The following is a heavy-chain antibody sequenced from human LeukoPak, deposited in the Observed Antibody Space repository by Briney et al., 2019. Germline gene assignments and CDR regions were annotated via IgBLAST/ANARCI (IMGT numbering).Heavy chain of an antibody. J-gene: IGHJ2*01. CDR1: GYTFTSYG. V-gene: IGHV1-18*01. CDR2: ISAYNGNT. Sequence: VASVKVSCKASGYTFTSYGISWVRQAPGQGLEWMGWISAYNGNTNYAQKLQGRVTMTTDTSTSTAYMELRSLRSDDTAVYYCARKAVDRGYSGYDWANWYFDLWGRGTLVTVSS. CDR3: ARKAVDRGYSGYDWANWYFDL. D-gene: IGHD5-12*01.